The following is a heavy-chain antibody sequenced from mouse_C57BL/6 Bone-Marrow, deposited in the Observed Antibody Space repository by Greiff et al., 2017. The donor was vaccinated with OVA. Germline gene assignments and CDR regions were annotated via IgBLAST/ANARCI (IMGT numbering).Heavy chain of an antibody. V-gene: IGHV1-54*01. CDR2: INPGSGGT. CDR1: GYAFTNYL. J-gene: IGHJ3*01. Sequence: QVQLQQSGAELVRPGTSVKVSCKASGYAFTNYLIEWVKQRPGQGLEWIGVINPGSGGTNYNEKFKGKATLTADKSSSTAYMQLSSLTSEDSAVYFCAREGAIYYGPSWFAYWGQGTLVTVSA. CDR3: AREGAIYYGPSWFAY. D-gene: IGHD2-1*01.